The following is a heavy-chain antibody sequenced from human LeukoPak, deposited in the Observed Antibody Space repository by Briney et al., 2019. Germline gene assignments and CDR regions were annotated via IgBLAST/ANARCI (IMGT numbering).Heavy chain of an antibody. J-gene: IGHJ3*02. V-gene: IGHV3-48*02. CDR3: ARDRAYAFDN. Sequence: GGSLRLSCAASGFTSSSYSMNWVRQAPGKGLEWVSYINIISSEIYYGDSVKDRFTISTDNAKNSVYLQMNSLRDEDTAVYYCARDRAYAFDNWGQGTMVTVSS. CDR1: GFTSSSYS. D-gene: IGHD3-10*01. CDR2: INIISSEI.